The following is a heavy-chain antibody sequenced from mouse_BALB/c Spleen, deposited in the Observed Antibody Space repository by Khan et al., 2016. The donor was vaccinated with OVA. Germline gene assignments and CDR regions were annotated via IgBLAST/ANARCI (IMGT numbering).Heavy chain of an antibody. Sequence: QMQLQQSGPELVRPGASLKMSCKASGYTLTSYYIHWVKQRPGQGLEWIGWIYPVDGSTKYNEKFKGKTTLTADKSSSTASMLLSSLTSEDSAIXFCARGYYGYLDYWGQGTTLTVSS. J-gene: IGHJ2*01. D-gene: IGHD1-1*01. CDR2: IYPVDGST. CDR1: GYTLTSYY. V-gene: IGHV1S56*01. CDR3: ARGYYGYLDY.